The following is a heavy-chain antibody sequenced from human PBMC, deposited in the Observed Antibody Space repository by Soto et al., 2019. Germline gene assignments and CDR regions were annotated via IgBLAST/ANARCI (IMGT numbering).Heavy chain of an antibody. V-gene: IGHV3-74*01. D-gene: IGHD3-22*01. J-gene: IGHJ3*02. CDR2: INSDGRTR. CDR3: ARADSIGYYYVKAFDI. Sequence: QPGGSLRLSCVASGFTLSNNWMHWVRQVPGEGLVWVSRINSDGRTRSYADSVRGRFTISRDNAKNTVYLQMNSLRTEDTAVYYCARADSIGYYYVKAFDIWGQGTMVTVSS. CDR1: GFTLSNNW.